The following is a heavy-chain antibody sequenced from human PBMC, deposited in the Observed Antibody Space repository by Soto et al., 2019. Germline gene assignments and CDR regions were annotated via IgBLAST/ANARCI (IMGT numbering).Heavy chain of an antibody. D-gene: IGHD3-3*01. V-gene: IGHV1-18*01. CDR1: GYTFTSYG. CDR2: ISAYNGNT. J-gene: IGHJ3*02. Sequence: ASVKVSCKASGYTFTSYGISWVRQAPGQGLEWMGWISAYNGNTNYAQKLQGRVTMTTDTSTSTAYMELRSLRSDDTAVYHCARDLRFLEWPLAPDAFDIWGQGTMVTVSS. CDR3: ARDLRFLEWPLAPDAFDI.